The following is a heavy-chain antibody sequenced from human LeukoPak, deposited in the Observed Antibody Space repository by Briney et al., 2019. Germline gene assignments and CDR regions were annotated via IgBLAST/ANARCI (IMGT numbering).Heavy chain of an antibody. CDR2: FDPEDGKT. V-gene: IGHV1-24*01. CDR3: ATVITISRFDP. CDR1: GYTLTDLS. Sequence: ASVKVSCKVSGYTLTDLSMHWVRQAPGKGLEWMGGFDPEDGKTIYAQKFQGRVTMTEDTSTDTAYMELSSLRSEDTAMYYCATVITISRFDPWGQGTLVTVSS. D-gene: IGHD3-3*01. J-gene: IGHJ5*02.